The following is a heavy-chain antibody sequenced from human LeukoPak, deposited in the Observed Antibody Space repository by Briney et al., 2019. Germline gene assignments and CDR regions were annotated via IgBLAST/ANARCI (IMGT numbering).Heavy chain of an antibody. Sequence: ASVKVSCKASGYTLSSYDIHWVRQAPGQGLEWMGWMNSNSGNTGSAQEFRDRVTMTKNTSISTAYIELSSLRSDDTGMYYCARGLHSGGYYFMGLWGQGTLVTVSS. CDR2: MNSNSGNT. CDR3: ARGLHSGGYYFMGL. D-gene: IGHD1-26*01. CDR1: GYTLSSYD. J-gene: IGHJ1*01. V-gene: IGHV1-8*01.